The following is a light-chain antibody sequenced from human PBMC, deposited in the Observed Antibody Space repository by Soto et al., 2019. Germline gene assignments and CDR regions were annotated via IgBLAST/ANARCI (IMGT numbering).Light chain of an antibody. J-gene: IGKJ5*01. CDR2: GAS. V-gene: IGKV3-15*01. CDR3: QQYNNWPIP. Sequence: EIVMTQSPVTLSVFPGERATLSCRASQNVNNNLAWYQQIPGQAPRLLIYGASTRATGIPARFRGSGSGTEFTLTISSLQSEDFAVYYCQQYNNWPIPFGQGTRLEIK. CDR1: QNVNNN.